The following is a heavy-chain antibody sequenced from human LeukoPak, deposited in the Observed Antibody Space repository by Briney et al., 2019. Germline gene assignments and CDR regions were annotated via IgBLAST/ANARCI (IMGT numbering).Heavy chain of an antibody. V-gene: IGHV3-7*01. J-gene: IGHJ4*02. CDR2: INEGANAK. Sequence: TGGSLRLSCAASSFTFSRYWMSWLRQAPGKGLEWVANINEGANAKYYVDSVKGRFTISRDNAKNSLYLQMNSLRVEDTAVYYCARVGYNDYDLDYWGQGALVTVSS. CDR1: SFTFSRYW. D-gene: IGHD5-12*01. CDR3: ARVGYNDYDLDY.